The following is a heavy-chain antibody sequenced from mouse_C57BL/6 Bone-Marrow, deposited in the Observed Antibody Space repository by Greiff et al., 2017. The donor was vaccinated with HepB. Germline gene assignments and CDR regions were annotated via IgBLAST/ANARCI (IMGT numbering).Heavy chain of an antibody. J-gene: IGHJ2*01. D-gene: IGHD2-3*01. Sequence: EVKVVDSGGGLVQPGGSLKLSCAASGFTFSDYVMAWVRQAPRKGPEWVAFISNLAYSIYYADTVTGRFTISRENAKNTLYLEMSSLRSEDTAMYYCARRLYDGYYDYWGQGTTLTVSS. CDR1: GFTFSDYV. CDR3: ARRLYDGYYDY. V-gene: IGHV5-15*01. CDR2: ISNLAYSI.